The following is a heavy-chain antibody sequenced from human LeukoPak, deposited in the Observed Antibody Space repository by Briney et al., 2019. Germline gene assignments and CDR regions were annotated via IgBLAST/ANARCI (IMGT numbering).Heavy chain of an antibody. Sequence: GGSLRLSCAASGFTFSSYGMSCVRHAPGKGLEWVSGIYWNGGSTGYADSVKGRFTISRDNAKNSLYLQMNSLRAEDTALYYCARSGEMATRYYYYYMDVWGKGTTVTVSS. CDR2: IYWNGGST. V-gene: IGHV3-20*04. D-gene: IGHD5-24*01. CDR3: ARSGEMATRYYYYYMDV. CDR1: GFTFSSYG. J-gene: IGHJ6*03.